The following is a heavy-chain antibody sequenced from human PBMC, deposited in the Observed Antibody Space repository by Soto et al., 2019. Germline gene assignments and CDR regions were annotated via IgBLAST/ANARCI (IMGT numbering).Heavy chain of an antibody. V-gene: IGHV4-34*01. CDR1: GGSFSGYC. CDR2: INHRKST. CDR3: ASYVTYYYDSSSYPPSAGDYFDY. Sequence: SETLSLTCAVYGGSFSGYCWSRIRQPPEKKLKRNEEINHRKSTNYNPSLKSRVTISVDTSKNQLSLKLSSVTAADTAVYYCASYVTYYYDSSSYPPSAGDYFDYWGQGTLVTVSS. J-gene: IGHJ4*02. D-gene: IGHD3-22*01.